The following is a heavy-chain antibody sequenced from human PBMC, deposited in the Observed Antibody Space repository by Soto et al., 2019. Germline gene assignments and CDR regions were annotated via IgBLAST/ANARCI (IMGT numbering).Heavy chain of an antibody. CDR3: ASVWVGHCSGGSCYSVGYCMDV. J-gene: IGHJ6*02. V-gene: IGHV4-30-4*01. CDR2: IYYSGST. CDR1: GGSISSGDYY. Sequence: QVQLQESGPGLVKPSQTLSLTCTVSGGSISSGDYYWSWIRQPPGKGLKWIGDIYYSGSTYYNPSLKSRVTISVDTSKNQFSVKMRSVDAADTAVYYCASVWVGHCSGGSCYSVGYCMDVWGQGTTVTVSS. D-gene: IGHD2-15*01.